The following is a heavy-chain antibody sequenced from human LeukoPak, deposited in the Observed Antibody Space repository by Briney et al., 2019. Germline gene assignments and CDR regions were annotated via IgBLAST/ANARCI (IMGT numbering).Heavy chain of an antibody. J-gene: IGHJ4*02. CDR1: GFTFSSYG. D-gene: IGHD6-19*01. CDR2: IRYDGSNK. Sequence: LPGGSLRLSCAASGFTFSSYGMHWVRQAPGKGLEWVAFIRYDGSNKYYADSVKGRFTISRDNAKNSLYLQMNSLRAEDTAVYYCARVGAYSSGPADSWGQGTLVTVSS. V-gene: IGHV3-30*02. CDR3: ARVGAYSSGPADS.